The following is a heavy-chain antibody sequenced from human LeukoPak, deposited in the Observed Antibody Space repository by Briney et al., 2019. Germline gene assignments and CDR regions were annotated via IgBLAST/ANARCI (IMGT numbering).Heavy chain of an antibody. Sequence: GGSLRLSCAASGFTFSSYWMHWVRQAPGKGLVWVSRINSDGSSTRYADSVKGRFTISRDNSKNTLYLQMNSLRAEDTAVYYCARVVVVPAAIDYWGQGTLVTVSS. CDR3: ARVVVVPAAIDY. V-gene: IGHV3-74*01. D-gene: IGHD2-2*02. CDR1: GFTFSSYW. CDR2: INSDGSST. J-gene: IGHJ4*02.